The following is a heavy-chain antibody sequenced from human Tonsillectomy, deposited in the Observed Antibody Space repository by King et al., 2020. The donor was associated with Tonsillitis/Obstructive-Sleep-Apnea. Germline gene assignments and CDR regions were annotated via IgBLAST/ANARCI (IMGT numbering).Heavy chain of an antibody. V-gene: IGHV4-39*01. D-gene: IGHD1-14*01. Sequence: QMQLQESGPGLVKPSETLSLTCSVSGGSISSRDYYWGWIRQPPGKGLEWIASIYYNGDTYYNPSLKSRVTISVDTSKNQFSLKLNSVTAADTSVYYCVRHDHDRNPYYYMDFWGQGTTVTVSS. CDR1: GGSISSRDYY. CDR3: VRHDHDRNPYYYMDF. CDR2: IYYNGDT. J-gene: IGHJ6*03.